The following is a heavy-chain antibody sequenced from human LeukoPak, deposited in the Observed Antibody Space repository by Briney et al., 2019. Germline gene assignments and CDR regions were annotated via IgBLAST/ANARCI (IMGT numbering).Heavy chain of an antibody. J-gene: IGHJ4*02. Sequence: SETLSLTCSVSGGSISSGLYYWSWIRQPAEKGLEWIGRISTSGSGSTNYNPSLKSRVTISVDTSKNQFSLKLSSVTAADTAVYYCARGSSGSGWTVAKLYYFDYWGQGTLVTVSS. V-gene: IGHV4-61*02. CDR1: GGSISSGLYY. CDR2: ISTSGSGST. D-gene: IGHD6-19*01. CDR3: ARGSSGSGWTVAKLYYFDY.